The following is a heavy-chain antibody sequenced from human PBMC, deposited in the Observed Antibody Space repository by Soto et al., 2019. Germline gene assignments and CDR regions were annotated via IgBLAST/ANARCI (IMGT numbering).Heavy chain of an antibody. CDR1: GGTISSGY. D-gene: IGHD1-26*01. CDR3: ARRYGSAIDY. J-gene: IGHJ4*02. Sequence: QVQLQESGPGLLEPSETLSLACNVSGGTISSGYWSWIRQPPGKGLEWIGYIYYSGSTNCNPSLKSRVTISVDTSKNQFSLKLSSVTAADTAVYYCARRYGSAIDYWGQGTLVTVSS. V-gene: IGHV4-59*08. CDR2: IYYSGST.